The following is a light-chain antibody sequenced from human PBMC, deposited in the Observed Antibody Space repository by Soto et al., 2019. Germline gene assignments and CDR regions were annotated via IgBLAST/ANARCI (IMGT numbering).Light chain of an antibody. CDR1: QSASSSY. CDR2: GAS. V-gene: IGKV3-20*01. CDR3: KQYGSSSWT. J-gene: IGKJ1*01. Sequence: EIVLTQSPGTLSLSPGERATLSCRASQSASSSYLAWYQQKPGQAHRLLIYGASSRATGIPDRFSGSGSGTDFTLTIRRLEPEDFAVYYCKQYGSSSWTFGQGTKVDIK.